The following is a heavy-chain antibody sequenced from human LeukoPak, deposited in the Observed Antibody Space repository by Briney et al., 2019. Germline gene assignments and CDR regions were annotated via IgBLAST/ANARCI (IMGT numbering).Heavy chain of an antibody. J-gene: IGHJ4*02. CDR2: ISSSSSYI. D-gene: IGHD3-9*01. V-gene: IGHV3-21*05. CDR1: GFTFSSYS. CDR3: ARSYDILTGYCDY. Sequence: PGGSLRLSCAASGFTFSSYSMNWVRQAPGKGLEWVSYISSSSSYIYYADSVKGRFTISRDNAKNSLYLQMNSLRAEDTAVYYCARSYDILTGYCDYWGQGTLVTVSS.